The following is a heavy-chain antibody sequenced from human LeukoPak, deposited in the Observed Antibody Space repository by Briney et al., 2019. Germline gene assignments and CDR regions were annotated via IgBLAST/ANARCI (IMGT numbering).Heavy chain of an antibody. CDR1: GYTITNNY. CDR2: INPSGTGT. J-gene: IGHJ5*02. Sequence: ASVKVSCKASGYTITNNYMHWVRQAPGQGLEWMGVINPSGTGTSYAQKFQGRVTMSRDTSTSTLYMELSSLRSEDTAFYYCATDHSRANTAWWFDPWGQGTLVTVSS. D-gene: IGHD2-21*02. CDR3: ATDHSRANTAWWFDP. V-gene: IGHV1-46*01.